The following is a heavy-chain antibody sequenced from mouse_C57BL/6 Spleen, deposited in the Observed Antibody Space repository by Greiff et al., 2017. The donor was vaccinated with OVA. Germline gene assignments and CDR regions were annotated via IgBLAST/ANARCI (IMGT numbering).Heavy chain of an antibody. Sequence: VQLQQSGPELVKPGASVKISCKASGYAFSSSWMNWVKQRPGKGLEWIGRIYPGDGDTNYNGKFKGKATLTADKSSSTAYMQLSRLTSEDSAVYFCARPGYVDYWGQGTTLTVSS. V-gene: IGHV1-82*01. CDR2: IYPGDGDT. CDR1: GYAFSSSW. CDR3: ARPGYVDY. J-gene: IGHJ2*01.